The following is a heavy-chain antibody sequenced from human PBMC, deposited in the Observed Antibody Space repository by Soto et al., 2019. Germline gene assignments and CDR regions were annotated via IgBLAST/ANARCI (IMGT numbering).Heavy chain of an antibody. CDR2: IYYSGST. J-gene: IGHJ6*03. D-gene: IGHD2-2*01. CDR1: CGSISSSSYY. CDR3: ARHGGDIVVVPAAMKNYYYYMDV. Sequence: SETLSLTCTVSCGSISSSSYYWGWIRQPPGKGLEWIGSIYYSGSTYYNPSLKSRVTISVDTSKNQFSLKLSSVTAADTAVHYCARHGGDIVVVPAAMKNYYYYMDVWGKGTTVTVSS. V-gene: IGHV4-39*01.